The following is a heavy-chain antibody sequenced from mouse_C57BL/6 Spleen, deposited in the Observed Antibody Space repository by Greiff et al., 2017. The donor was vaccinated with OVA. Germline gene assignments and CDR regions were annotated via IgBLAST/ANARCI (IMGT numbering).Heavy chain of an antibody. CDR1: GYSITSGYD. CDR2: ISYSGST. Sequence: DVQLQESGPGMVKPSQSLSLTCTVTGYSITSGYDWHWIRHFPGNKPEWMGYISYSGSTNYNPSLKSRISITHDTSKNHFFLKLNSVNTEDTATYYCAREGGNWYFDVWGTGTTVTVSS. CDR3: AREGGNWYFDV. V-gene: IGHV3-1*01. J-gene: IGHJ1*03.